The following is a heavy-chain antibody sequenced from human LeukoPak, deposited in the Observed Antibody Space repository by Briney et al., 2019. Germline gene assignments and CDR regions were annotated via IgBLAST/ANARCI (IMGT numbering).Heavy chain of an antibody. Sequence: GGSLRLSCAASGFTFSSYGMHWVRQAPGKGLEWVAFIRYDGSNKYYADSVKGRFTISRDNSKNTLYLQMNSLRAEDTAVYYCAKDPRPAVAAYWFDPWGQGTLVTVSS. V-gene: IGHV3-30*02. D-gene: IGHD6-19*01. J-gene: IGHJ5*02. CDR1: GFTFSSYG. CDR2: IRYDGSNK. CDR3: AKDPRPAVAAYWFDP.